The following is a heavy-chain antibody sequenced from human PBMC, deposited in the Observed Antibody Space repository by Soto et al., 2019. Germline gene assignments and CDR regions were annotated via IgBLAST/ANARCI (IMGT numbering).Heavy chain of an antibody. Sequence: GASVKVSCKASGGTFSSYAISWVRQAPGQGLEWMGGIIPIFGTANYAQKFQGRVTITADEFTSTAYMELSSLRSEDTAVYYCARDLGYSGYDGYGMDVWGQGTTVTVSS. CDR2: IIPIFGTA. D-gene: IGHD5-12*01. CDR3: ARDLGYSGYDGYGMDV. V-gene: IGHV1-69*13. J-gene: IGHJ6*02. CDR1: GGTFSSYA.